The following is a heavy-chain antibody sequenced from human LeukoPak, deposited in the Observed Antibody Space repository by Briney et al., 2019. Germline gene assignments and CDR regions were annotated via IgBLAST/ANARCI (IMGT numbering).Heavy chain of an antibody. Sequence: SETPSLTCTVSGGSISSYYWSWIRQPPGKGLEWIGYIYYSGNTNYNPSLKTRVTISVDTSKNQFSLKLSSVTAADTAVYYCARYYYGSGSPWESYFDYWGQGTLVTVSS. CDR3: ARYYYGSGSPWESYFDY. J-gene: IGHJ4*02. V-gene: IGHV4-59*01. D-gene: IGHD3-10*01. CDR1: GGSISSYY. CDR2: IYYSGNT.